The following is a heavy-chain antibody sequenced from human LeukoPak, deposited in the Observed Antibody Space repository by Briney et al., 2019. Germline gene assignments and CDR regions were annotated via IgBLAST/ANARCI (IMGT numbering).Heavy chain of an antibody. J-gene: IGHJ4*02. D-gene: IGHD3-22*01. CDR2: IWYDGSNK. CDR1: GFTFSSYG. V-gene: IGHV3-33*01. CDR3: ARDIDSSDYYFDY. Sequence: GGSLRLSCAASGFTFSSYGMHWVRQAPGKGLEWVAVIWYDGSNKYYADSVKGRFTISRDNSKSTLYLQMNSLRAEDTAVYYCARDIDSSDYYFDYWGQGTLVTVSS.